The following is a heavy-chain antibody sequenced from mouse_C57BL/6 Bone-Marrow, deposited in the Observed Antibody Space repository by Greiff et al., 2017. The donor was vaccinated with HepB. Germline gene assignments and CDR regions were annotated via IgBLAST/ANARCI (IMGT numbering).Heavy chain of an antibody. CDR3: ARRGVATDYAMDY. Sequence: DVKLVESGGDLVKPGGSLKLSCAASGFTFSSYGMSWVRQTPDKRLEWVATISSGGSYTYYPDSVKGRFTITRDNAKTTLYLQMSSLKAEDTAMSYCARRGVATDYAMDYWGQGTSVTVSS. J-gene: IGHJ4*01. CDR1: GFTFSSYG. V-gene: IGHV5-6*02. D-gene: IGHD1-1*01. CDR2: ISSGGSYT.